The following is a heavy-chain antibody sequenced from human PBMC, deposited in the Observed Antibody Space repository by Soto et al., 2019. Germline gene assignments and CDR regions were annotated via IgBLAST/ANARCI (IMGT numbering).Heavy chain of an antibody. Sequence: KPSETLSLTCGVYGDSFSGYYWSWIRQPPGKGLEWIGEINHSGSTNSNPSLKSRVTMSADTSKNQFSLKLSSVTAAGTAIYYCARVAGIRYNYGRQNCLDPWGQGTLVTVSS. CDR1: GDSFSGYY. J-gene: IGHJ5*02. D-gene: IGHD5-18*01. CDR3: ARVAGIRYNYGRQNCLDP. CDR2: INHSGST. V-gene: IGHV4-34*01.